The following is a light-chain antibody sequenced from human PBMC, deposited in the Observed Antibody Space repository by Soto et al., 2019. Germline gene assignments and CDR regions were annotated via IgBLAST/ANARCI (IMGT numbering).Light chain of an antibody. CDR2: EAS. V-gene: IGKV3-11*01. J-gene: IGKJ4*01. Sequence: EIVLTQSPATVYSSPGEIATLSCRASQSVNNHLAWYQQKPGQAPRLLIYEASNRATGIPARFSGSGSGTDFTLAISSLEPEDFAVCYWQQYNNWPFLLAIGGGTKVEIK. CDR3: QQYNNWPFLLA. CDR1: QSVNNH.